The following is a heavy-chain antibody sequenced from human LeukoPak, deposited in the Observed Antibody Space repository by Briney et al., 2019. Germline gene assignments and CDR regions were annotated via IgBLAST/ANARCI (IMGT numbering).Heavy chain of an antibody. CDR3: AKDSRITMIVVVPSVDY. D-gene: IGHD3-22*01. Sequence: GGSLRLSCAASGFTFSSYGMHWVRQAPGKGLEWAAVISYDGSNKYYADSVKGRFTISRDNSKNTLYLQMNSLRAEDTAVYYCAKDSRITMIVVVPSVDYWGQGTLVTVSS. J-gene: IGHJ4*02. CDR1: GFTFSSYG. V-gene: IGHV3-30*18. CDR2: ISYDGSNK.